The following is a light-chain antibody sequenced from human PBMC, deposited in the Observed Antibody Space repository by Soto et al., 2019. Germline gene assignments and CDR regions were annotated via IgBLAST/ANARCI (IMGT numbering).Light chain of an antibody. CDR2: DAS. J-gene: IGKJ1*01. V-gene: IGKV1-5*01. CDR1: QNLNNW. CDR3: QNMRT. Sequence: DIQMTQSPSTLSASVGDRVTITCRASQNLNNWIAWYQQKPGKAPKFLIYDASNLESGVSSRFSGSGFGTEFSLTISSLQPDDFGSYYGQNMRTLGQGTKVEIK.